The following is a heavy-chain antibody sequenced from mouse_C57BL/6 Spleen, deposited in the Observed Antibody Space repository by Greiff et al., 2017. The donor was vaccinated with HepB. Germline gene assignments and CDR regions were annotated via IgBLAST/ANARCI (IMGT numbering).Heavy chain of an antibody. CDR1: GYSITSGYY. Sequence: EVQLVESGPGLVKPSQSLSLTCSVTGYSITSGYYWNWIRQFPGNKLEWMGYISYDGSNNYNPSLKNRISITRDTSKNQFFLKLNSVTTEDTATYYCAKGGNYPYYYAMDYWGQGTSVTVSS. J-gene: IGHJ4*01. V-gene: IGHV3-6*01. CDR3: AKGGNYPYYYAMDY. CDR2: ISYDGSN. D-gene: IGHD2-1*01.